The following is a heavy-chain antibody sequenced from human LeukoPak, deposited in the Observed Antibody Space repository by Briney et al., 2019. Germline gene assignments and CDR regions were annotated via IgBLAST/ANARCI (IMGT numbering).Heavy chain of an antibody. V-gene: IGHV3-23*01. D-gene: IGHD1-7*01. CDR3: AKALDWNYFYYDYGMDV. Sequence: GGSLRLSCAASGFTFSSYAMSWVRQAPGKGLEWVSAISGSGGSTYYADSVKGRFTISRDNSKNTLYLQMNSLRAEDTAVYYCAKALDWNYFYYDYGMDVWGQGTTVTVSS. CDR2: ISGSGGST. J-gene: IGHJ6*02. CDR1: GFTFSSYA.